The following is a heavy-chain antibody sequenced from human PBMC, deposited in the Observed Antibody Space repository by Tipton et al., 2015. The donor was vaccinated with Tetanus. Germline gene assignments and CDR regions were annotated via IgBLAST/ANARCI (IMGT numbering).Heavy chain of an antibody. Sequence: QLVQSGAEVKKPGESLRISCKVSGQTFTTYWISWVRQMPGKGLEWMGRIDPSESYTIYNPSLQGHVTISADKSISTAYVRWSSLKASDTAMYYCARHRSGSYYIFDYWGQGTLVTVSS. CDR1: GQTFTTYW. V-gene: IGHV5-10-1*01. D-gene: IGHD1-26*01. J-gene: IGHJ4*02. CDR2: IDPSESYT. CDR3: ARHRSGSYYIFDY.